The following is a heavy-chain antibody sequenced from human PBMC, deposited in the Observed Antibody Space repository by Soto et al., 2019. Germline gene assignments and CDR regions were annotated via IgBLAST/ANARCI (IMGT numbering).Heavy chain of an antibody. CDR1: GYIFTRYG. V-gene: IGHV1-18*01. CDR2: ISAYNGNT. Sequence: GASVKVSCKASGYIFTRYGITWVRQAPGQGLEWMGSISAYNGNTYYAQHLQGRLNMTTDTSTSTAYMELRSLRSDDTAFYYCAKYSSSRGGFDPWGQGTLVTVSS. D-gene: IGHD3-22*01. CDR3: AKYSSSRGGFDP. J-gene: IGHJ5*02.